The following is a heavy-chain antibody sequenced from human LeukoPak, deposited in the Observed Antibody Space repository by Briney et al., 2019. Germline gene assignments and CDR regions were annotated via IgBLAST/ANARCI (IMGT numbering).Heavy chain of an antibody. J-gene: IGHJ4*02. CDR2: IRSEAYGGTT. Sequence: PGRSLRLSCTASGFTFGDYAMSWVRQAPGKGLEWVGFIRSEAYGGTTEYAASVKGRFTISRDDSKSIAYLQMNSLKTEDTAVYYCTRVGSSSSFDYWGQGTLVTVSS. CDR3: TRVGSSSSFDY. D-gene: IGHD6-6*01. CDR1: GFTFGDYA. V-gene: IGHV3-49*04.